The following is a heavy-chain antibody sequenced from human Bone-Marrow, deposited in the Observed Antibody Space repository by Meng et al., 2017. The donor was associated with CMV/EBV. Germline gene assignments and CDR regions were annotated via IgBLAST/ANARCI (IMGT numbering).Heavy chain of an antibody. CDR1: GFTFDDYG. CDR3: ARPITGGDAFAI. CDR2: INWNGGST. D-gene: IGHD7-27*01. Sequence: GESLKISFAASGFTFDDYGMSWVRQAPGKGLEWVSGINWNGGSTGYADSVKGRFTISRDNAKNSLYLQMNSLRAEDTALYYCARPITGGDAFAIWGQGTMVTVAS. J-gene: IGHJ3*02. V-gene: IGHV3-20*03.